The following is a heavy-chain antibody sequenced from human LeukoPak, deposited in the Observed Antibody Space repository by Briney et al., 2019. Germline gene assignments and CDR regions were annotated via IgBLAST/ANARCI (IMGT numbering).Heavy chain of an antibody. D-gene: IGHD6-19*01. J-gene: IGHJ5*02. CDR3: STSVAGSGSP. Sequence: PGGSLRLSCAASGFTFSSAWMILVRQAPGKGLEWVGRIKSRTDGGITDYAASVKGRFTISRDDSKNTLYLQMNSLQTEDTAVYYCSTSVAGSGSPWGQGTLVTVSS. CDR1: GFTFSSAW. V-gene: IGHV3-15*01. CDR2: IKSRTDGGIT.